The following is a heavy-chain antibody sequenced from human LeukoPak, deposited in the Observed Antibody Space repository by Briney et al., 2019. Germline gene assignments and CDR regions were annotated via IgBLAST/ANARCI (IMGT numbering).Heavy chain of an antibody. J-gene: IGHJ3*02. CDR1: GFTFSSYP. CDR3: ARTWFGELLVGAFDI. D-gene: IGHD3-10*01. V-gene: IGHV3-30*04. CDR2: ISYDGSNK. Sequence: GGSLRLSCAAYGFTFSSYPMQWVPQAPGKGLEWVAVISYDGSNKYYADSVKGRFTISRDNSKNTLYLQMNSLRAEDTAVYYCARTWFGELLVGAFDIWGQGTMVTVSS.